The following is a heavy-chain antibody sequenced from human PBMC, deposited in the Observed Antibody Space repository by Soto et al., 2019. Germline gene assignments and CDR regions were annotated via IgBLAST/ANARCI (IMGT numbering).Heavy chain of an antibody. Sequence: PSETLSLTCTVSGGSISSYYWSWIRQPPGKGLEWIGYIYYSGSTNYNPSLKSRVTISVDTSKNQFSLKLSSVTAADTAVYYCARDREYCSGGSCYGNWFDPWGQGTLVTVSS. J-gene: IGHJ5*02. CDR3: ARDREYCSGGSCYGNWFDP. CDR1: GGSISSYY. CDR2: IYYSGST. D-gene: IGHD2-15*01. V-gene: IGHV4-59*01.